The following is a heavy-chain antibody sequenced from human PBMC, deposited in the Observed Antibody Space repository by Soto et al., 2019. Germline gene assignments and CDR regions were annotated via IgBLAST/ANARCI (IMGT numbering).Heavy chain of an antibody. V-gene: IGHV4-31*03. CDR3: ARVICSIITCDFPGCFAP. CDR2: IYYSGST. D-gene: IGHD3-22*01. CDR1: GDSISSGNYF. Sequence: PSETLSLTCTVSGDSISSGNYFWTWIRQNPEKGLEWIGSIYYSGSTYYNPSLKNRITISVDTSKNRFSLKLTSVTAADTAVYYCARVICSIITCDFPGCFAPWG. J-gene: IGHJ5*02.